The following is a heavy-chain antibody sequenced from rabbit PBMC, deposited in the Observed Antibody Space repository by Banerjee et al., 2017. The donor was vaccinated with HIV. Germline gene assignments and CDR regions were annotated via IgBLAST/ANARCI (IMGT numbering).Heavy chain of an antibody. V-gene: IGHV1S7*01. Sequence: QLKESGGGLVQPGGSLKLSCKASGFDFSSYYMSWVRQAPGKGLEWIAFLYPIYGATDYASWVNGRFTVSLDNAQNTVSLQLNSLTAADTATYFCASASSSGYYGYYFNLWGPGTLVTVS. CDR2: LYPIYGAT. J-gene: IGHJ4*01. D-gene: IGHD1-1*01. CDR1: GFDFSSYY. CDR3: ASASSSGYYGYYFNL.